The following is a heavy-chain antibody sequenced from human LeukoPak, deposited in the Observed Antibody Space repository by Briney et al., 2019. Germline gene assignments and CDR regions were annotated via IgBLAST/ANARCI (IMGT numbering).Heavy chain of an antibody. D-gene: IGHD3-10*01. CDR3: AKAQPTLMSRSFDC. J-gene: IGHJ4*02. Sequence: GGSLRLSCVASGFTFSSYGMHWVRQAPGKGLEWVAVISSDGKTEIYADSVRGRFTISRDNSKGTHYLQMNSLRSEDTAVYYCAKAQPTLMSRSFDCWGQGALVTVSS. CDR1: GFTFSSYG. CDR2: ISSDGKTE. V-gene: IGHV3-30*18.